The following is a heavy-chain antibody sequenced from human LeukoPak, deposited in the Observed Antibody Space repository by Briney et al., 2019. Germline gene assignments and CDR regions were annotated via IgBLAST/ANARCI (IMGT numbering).Heavy chain of an antibody. Sequence: GGSLRLSCAASGFTFSSYWMSWVRQAPGKGLEWVANIKQDGSEKYYVDSVKGRFTISRDNAEISLFLQMNSLRVEDTAVYYCATDSGYNAFDIWGQGTMVSVSS. CDR2: IKQDGSEK. V-gene: IGHV3-7*01. J-gene: IGHJ3*02. CDR1: GFTFSSYW. CDR3: ATDSGYNAFDI. D-gene: IGHD5-12*01.